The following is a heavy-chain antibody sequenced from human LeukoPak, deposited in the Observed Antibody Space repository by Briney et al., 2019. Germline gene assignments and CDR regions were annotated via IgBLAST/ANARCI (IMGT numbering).Heavy chain of an antibody. V-gene: IGHV3-30-3*01. CDR2: ISYDGSNK. D-gene: IGHD3-3*01. CDR1: GFTFSTYA. CDR3: ARDREWLSYNYHFDY. Sequence: GGSLRLSCAASGFTFSTYAMHWVRQAPGKGLEWVAVISYDGSNKYYADSVKGRFTISRDNSKNTLYLQMNSLRAEDTAVYYCARDREWLSYNYHFDYWGQGTLVTVSS. J-gene: IGHJ4*02.